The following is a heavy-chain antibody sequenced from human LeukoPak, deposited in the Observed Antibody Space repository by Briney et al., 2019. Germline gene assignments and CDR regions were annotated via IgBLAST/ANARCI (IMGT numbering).Heavy chain of an antibody. D-gene: IGHD6-19*01. CDR3: ARGSRSGWYKGWFDP. J-gene: IGHJ5*02. CDR2: INHSGST. Sequence: PGGSLRLSCAASGFTVSSNYWSWIRQPPGKGLEWIGEINHSGSTNYNTSLKSRVTISVDTSKNQFSLKLRSVHAADTAVYYCARGSRSGWYKGWFDPWGQGTLVTVSS. V-gene: IGHV4-34*01. CDR1: GFTVSSNY.